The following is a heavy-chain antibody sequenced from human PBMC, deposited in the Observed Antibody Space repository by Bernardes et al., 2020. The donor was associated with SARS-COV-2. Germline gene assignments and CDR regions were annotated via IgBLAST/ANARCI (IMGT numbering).Heavy chain of an antibody. CDR2: ISWNSGSI. Sequence: GGSLRLSCAASGFTFDDYAMHWVRQAPGKGLEWVSGISWNSGSIGYADSVKGRFTISRDNAKNSLYLQMNSLRAEDTALYYCAKVPYSGYDYAGAFDIWGQGTMVTVSS. CDR1: GFTFDDYA. CDR3: AKVPYSGYDYAGAFDI. V-gene: IGHV3-9*01. J-gene: IGHJ3*02. D-gene: IGHD5-12*01.